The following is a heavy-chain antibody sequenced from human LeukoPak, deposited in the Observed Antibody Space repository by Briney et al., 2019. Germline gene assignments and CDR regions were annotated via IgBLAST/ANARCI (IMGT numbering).Heavy chain of an antibody. J-gene: IGHJ4*02. D-gene: IGHD2-21*02. V-gene: IGHV3-53*01. CDR3: AVCSGDCYD. CDR2: IYSGGNT. CDR1: GFTVSSNY. Sequence: GGSLRLSCAASGFTVSSNYMNWVRQAPGKGLEWVSVIYSGGNTYYADSVMGRFATSKNNSKNTLYLQMNSLRAEDTAVYYCAVCSGDCYDWGQGTLVTVSS.